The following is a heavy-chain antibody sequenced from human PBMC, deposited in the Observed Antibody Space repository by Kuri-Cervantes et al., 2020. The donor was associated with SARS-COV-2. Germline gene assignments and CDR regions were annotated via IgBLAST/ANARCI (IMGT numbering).Heavy chain of an antibody. J-gene: IGHJ6*02. CDR1: GGTFSSYA. CDR2: IIPILGIA. D-gene: IGHD3-3*01. CDR3: AKVHSGRESGWGTIFGVVYYYGMDA. V-gene: IGHV1-69*10. Sequence: SVKVSCKASGGTFSSYAISWVRQAPGQGLEWMGGIIPILGIANYAQKFQGRVTITADKSTSTAYMELNSLRAEDTALYYCAKVHSGRESGWGTIFGVVYYYGMDAWGQGTTVTVSS.